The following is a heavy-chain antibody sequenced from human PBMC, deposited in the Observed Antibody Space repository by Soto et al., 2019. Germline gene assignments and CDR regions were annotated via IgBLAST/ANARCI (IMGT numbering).Heavy chain of an antibody. CDR3: AREEFLSSGFDS. D-gene: IGHD3-10*01. CDR2: KYSSGST. CDR1: RGSISSSSHY. Sequence: SETLSLTCTVSRGSISSSSHYWCRIRQPPGKGLEWIGNKYSSGSTYYNPSLKSRITISVDTSKNQFSLKLSSATAAETAVYYCAREEFLSSGFDSWGQGTLVTVSS. J-gene: IGHJ4*02. V-gene: IGHV4-39*02.